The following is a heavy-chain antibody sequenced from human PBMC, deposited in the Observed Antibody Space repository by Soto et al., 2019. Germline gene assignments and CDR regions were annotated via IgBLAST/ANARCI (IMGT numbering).Heavy chain of an antibody. Sequence: GGSLRLSCAASGFTFSSYWMSWVRQAPGKGLEWVANIRQDGSEKYYVDSVKGRFTISRDNAKNSLYLQMNSLRAEDTAVYYCAREVVKTTVTIFVRWFDPWGQGTLVTVSS. CDR3: AREVVKTTVTIFVRWFDP. V-gene: IGHV3-7*03. CDR1: GFTFSSYW. CDR2: IRQDGSEK. D-gene: IGHD4-17*01. J-gene: IGHJ5*02.